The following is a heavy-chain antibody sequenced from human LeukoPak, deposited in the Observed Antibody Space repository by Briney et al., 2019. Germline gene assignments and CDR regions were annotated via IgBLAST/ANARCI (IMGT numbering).Heavy chain of an antibody. V-gene: IGHV3-30*18. CDR1: GFTFSSYG. J-gene: IGHJ5*02. D-gene: IGHD6-13*01. CDR3: AKDRAAAGTRWFDP. CDR2: ISYDGSNK. Sequence: GGSPRLSCAASGFTFSSYGMHWVRQAPGKGLEWVAVISYDGSNKYYADSVKGRFTISRDNSKNTLYLQMNSLRAEDTAVYYCAKDRAAAGTRWFDPWGQGTLVTVSS.